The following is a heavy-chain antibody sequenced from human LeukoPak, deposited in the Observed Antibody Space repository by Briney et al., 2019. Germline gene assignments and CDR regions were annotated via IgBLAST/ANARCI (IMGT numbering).Heavy chain of an antibody. D-gene: IGHD5-18*01. CDR2: INWNGGDT. CDR3: VRDGYSYGFMLAFDI. Sequence: GGSLRLSCAASGFTFDDYDMSWVRQAPGKGLEWVSGINWNGGDTGYADSVKGRFTISRDNAKDSLYLQMNSLRAEDTAVYYCVRDGYSYGFMLAFDIWGLGTRVTVSS. J-gene: IGHJ3*02. V-gene: IGHV3-20*04. CDR1: GFTFDDYD.